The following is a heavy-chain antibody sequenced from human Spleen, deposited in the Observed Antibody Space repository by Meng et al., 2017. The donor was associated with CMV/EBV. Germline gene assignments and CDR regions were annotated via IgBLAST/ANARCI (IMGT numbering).Heavy chain of an antibody. CDR3: ARDSGSYGDYYYGMDV. CDR1: GYTFTSYD. D-gene: IGHD1-26*01. J-gene: IGHJ6*02. CDR2: MNPNSGNT. Sequence: ASVKVSCKASGYTFTSYDINWVRQATGQGLEWMGWMNPNSGNTGYAQKFQGRVTMTRNTSISTAYMELSSLRSEDTAVYYCARDSGSYGDYYYGMDVWGQGTTVTVSS. V-gene: IGHV1-8*01.